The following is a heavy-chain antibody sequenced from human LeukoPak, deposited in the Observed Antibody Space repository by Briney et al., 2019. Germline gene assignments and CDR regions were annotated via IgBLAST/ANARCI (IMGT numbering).Heavy chain of an antibody. J-gene: IGHJ6*02. Sequence: GGSLRLSCAASGFTFSSYDMHWVRRAPGKGVEYVSAISSYGDSTYYANSVKGRFTISRDNSKNTLYLQMGSLRAEDMAVYYCARSSSYYDFSSGMDVWGQGTTVTVSS. CDR1: GFTFSSYD. CDR3: ARSSSYYDFSSGMDV. D-gene: IGHD3-3*01. V-gene: IGHV3-64*01. CDR2: ISSYGDST.